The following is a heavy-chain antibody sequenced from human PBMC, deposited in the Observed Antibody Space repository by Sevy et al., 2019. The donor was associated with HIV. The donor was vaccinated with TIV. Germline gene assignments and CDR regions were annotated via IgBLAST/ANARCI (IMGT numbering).Heavy chain of an antibody. Sequence: GESLKISCAASGFAFYEYSMSWIRQAPGKGLEWVATLSFGCGKINYAGSVKGRFTISRDNSKNSFYLQMDNLRVEDTALYYCAREGCSRPHDYWGQGTRVTVSS. D-gene: IGHD2-8*01. V-gene: IGHV3-23*01. CDR2: LSFGCGKI. J-gene: IGHJ4*02. CDR3: AREGCSRPHDY. CDR1: GFAFYEYS.